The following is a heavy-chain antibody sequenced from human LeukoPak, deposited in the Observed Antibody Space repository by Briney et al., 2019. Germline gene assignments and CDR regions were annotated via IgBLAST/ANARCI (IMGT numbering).Heavy chain of an antibody. CDR1: GDFITAYY. Sequence: PSETLSLTCTVSGDFITAYYWSWIRQPPGKGLEWIGYVYYTGSTEYNPSLRSRVNISLEMSKHQFSLDLTSVTAADTAVYYCASNTGTVFDYWGQGALVTVSS. CDR2: VYYTGST. V-gene: IGHV4-59*01. CDR3: ASNTGTVFDY. D-gene: IGHD7-27*01. J-gene: IGHJ4*02.